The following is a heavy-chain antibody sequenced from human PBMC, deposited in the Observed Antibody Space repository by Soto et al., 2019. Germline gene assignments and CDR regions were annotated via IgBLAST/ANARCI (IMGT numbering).Heavy chain of an antibody. D-gene: IGHD3-22*01. V-gene: IGHV1-69*01. J-gene: IGHJ4*02. Sequence: QVHLVQSGAEVKKPGSSVTVSCKASGGTFSSSAISWVRQAPGQGLEWMGGIIPNSNTANYAQKFQGRVTITADESTSTAYMELRSLRSGDTAVYYCARGDSSGDYEYYVDSWGQGTLVTVSA. CDR2: IIPNSNTA. CDR3: ARGDSSGDYEYYVDS. CDR1: GGTFSSSA.